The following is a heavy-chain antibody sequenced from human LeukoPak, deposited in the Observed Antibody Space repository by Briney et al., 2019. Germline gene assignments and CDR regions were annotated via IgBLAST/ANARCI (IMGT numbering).Heavy chain of an antibody. V-gene: IGHV4-59*12. Sequence: KPSETLSLTCTVSGGSISSYYWSWIRQPPGKGLEWIGYIYYSGSTNYNPSLKSRVTISVDTSKNQFSLKLSSVAAADTAVYYCARDRRDGYNYDAFDIWGQGTMVTVSS. CDR2: IYYSGST. CDR3: ARDRRDGYNYDAFDI. D-gene: IGHD5-24*01. J-gene: IGHJ3*02. CDR1: GGSISSYY.